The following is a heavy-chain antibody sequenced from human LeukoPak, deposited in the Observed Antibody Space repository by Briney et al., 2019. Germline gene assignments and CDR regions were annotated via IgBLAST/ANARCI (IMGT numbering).Heavy chain of an antibody. CDR2: INPNSGGT. CDR3: ARGGSPIYYYYMDV. J-gene: IGHJ6*03. CDR1: GYTFTGYF. Sequence: ASVKVSCKASGYTFTGYFMHWVRQAPGQGLEWMGWINPNSGGTNFAQKFQGRDTMARDTSISTAYMELSRLRSDDTAVYYCARGGSPIYYYYMDVWGKGTTVTISS. V-gene: IGHV1-2*02. D-gene: IGHD2-2*01.